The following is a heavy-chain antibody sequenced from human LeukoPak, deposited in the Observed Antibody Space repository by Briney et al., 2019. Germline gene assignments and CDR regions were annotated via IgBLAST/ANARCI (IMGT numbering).Heavy chain of an antibody. CDR1: GGSISSGGYY. D-gene: IGHD3-16*02. Sequence: SETLSLTCTVSGGSISSGGYYCSWIRQHPGKGLEWIGYIYYSGSTYYNPSLKSRVTISVDTSKNQFSLKLSSVTAADTAVYYCARSSDDYVWGSYRSDKYYFDYWGQGTLVTVSS. V-gene: IGHV4-31*03. CDR3: ARSSDDYVWGSYRSDKYYFDY. J-gene: IGHJ4*02. CDR2: IYYSGST.